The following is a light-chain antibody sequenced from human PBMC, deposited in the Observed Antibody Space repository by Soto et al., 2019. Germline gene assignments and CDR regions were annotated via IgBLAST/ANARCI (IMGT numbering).Light chain of an antibody. CDR3: SSYTSSNTLV. J-gene: IGLJ2*01. V-gene: IGLV2-14*01. Sequence: QSALTQPASVSGSPGQSITISCTGTSSDVGAYNYVSWYQQHPGKAPKLMIFEVSDRPSGVSNRFSGSKSGNTASLTISGLQAEVEVDYCRSSYTSSNTLVFGGGTKLTVL. CDR2: EVS. CDR1: SSDVGAYNY.